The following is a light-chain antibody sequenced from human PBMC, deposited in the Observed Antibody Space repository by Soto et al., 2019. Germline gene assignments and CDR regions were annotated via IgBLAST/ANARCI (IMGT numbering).Light chain of an antibody. J-gene: IGKJ2*01. CDR2: GAS. CDR3: QQYGSSPPAT. V-gene: IGKV3-20*01. Sequence: EIVLTQSPGTLSLSPGERATLSCRASQSISSSYLAWYQQSPGQAPRLLVYGASSRATDIPDRFSGSGSGTDFTLTISRLETEDFAVYFCQQYGSSPPATFGQGTKREIK. CDR1: QSISSSY.